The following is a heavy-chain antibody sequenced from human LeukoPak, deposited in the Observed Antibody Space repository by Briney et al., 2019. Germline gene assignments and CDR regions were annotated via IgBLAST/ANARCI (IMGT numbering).Heavy chain of an antibody. J-gene: IGHJ6*03. CDR3: ARGLQYQLLKALGYYYMDV. Sequence: SVKVSCKASGGTFSSFIITWVRQVPGQGLEWMGKIDIPDYAQKFQGRVTITTDESTSTAYMELSSLTSDDTAVYYCARGLQYQLLKALGYYYMDVWGEGTTVTVSS. CDR1: GGTFSSFI. V-gene: IGHV1-69*16. CDR2: IDIP. D-gene: IGHD2-2*01.